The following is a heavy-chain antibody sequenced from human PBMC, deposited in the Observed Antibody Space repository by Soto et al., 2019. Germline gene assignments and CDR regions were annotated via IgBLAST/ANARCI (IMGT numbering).Heavy chain of an antibody. D-gene: IGHD2-2*02. J-gene: IGHJ3*02. Sequence: TGGSLRLSWAASGFTFSSYVMNLVRQAPGKGLECVSYISSDGGTIYYADSVKGRFTISRDNAKNSLYLQMNSLRAEDTAVYYWARELGYCRSISWYTWTIWGQGTMVTVS. CDR2: ISSDGGTI. CDR1: GFTFSSYV. CDR3: ARELGYCRSISWYTWTI. V-gene: IGHV3-48*01.